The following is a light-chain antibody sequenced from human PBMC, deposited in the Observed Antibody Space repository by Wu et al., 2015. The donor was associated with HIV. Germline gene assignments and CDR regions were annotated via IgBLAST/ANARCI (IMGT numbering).Light chain of an antibody. Sequence: EVVLTQSPGTLSLSPGERVTLSCMASQSVSGSSLAWYQQRPGQAPRLLIYHASSRATGIPDRFNGSGSGTDFTLTISKLEPEDCAVYYCQQYGGSPPVTFGQGHDWRLN. CDR3: QQYGGSPPVT. CDR2: HAS. CDR1: QSVSGSS. V-gene: IGKV3-20*01. J-gene: IGKJ5*01.